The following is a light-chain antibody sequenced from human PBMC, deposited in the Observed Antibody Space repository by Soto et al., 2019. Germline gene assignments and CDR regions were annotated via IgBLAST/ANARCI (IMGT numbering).Light chain of an antibody. J-gene: IGKJ5*01. CDR1: QRVNNN. CDR2: AAA. Sequence: EIVMTQSPATLSVSPGERVTLSCRASQRVNNNLAWYQQKPGEAPRLLIYAAATRATGIPARISGSGAGTEYTLTISSLEPEDFAVYYCQQRSNWPITFGQGTRLEI. CDR3: QQRSNWPIT. V-gene: IGKV3-15*01.